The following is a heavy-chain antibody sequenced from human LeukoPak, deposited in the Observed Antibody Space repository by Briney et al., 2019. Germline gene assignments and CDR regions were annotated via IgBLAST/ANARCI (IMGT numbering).Heavy chain of an antibody. CDR2: INSDGSST. D-gene: IGHD3-22*01. V-gene: IGHV3-74*01. Sequence: GGSLRLSCAASGFTFSSYWMRWVRQAPGKGLVWVSRINSDGSSTSYADSVKGRFTISRDNAKNTLYLQMNSLRAEDTAVYYCARITDVDTGYYDSRSPTIDYWGQGTLVTVSS. J-gene: IGHJ4*02. CDR3: ARITDVDTGYYDSRSPTIDY. CDR1: GFTFSSYW.